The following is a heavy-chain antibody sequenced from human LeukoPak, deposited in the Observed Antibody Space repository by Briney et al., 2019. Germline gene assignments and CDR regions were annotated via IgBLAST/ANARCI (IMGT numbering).Heavy chain of an antibody. J-gene: IGHJ6*03. V-gene: IGHV3-74*01. CDR1: GFTFSSYW. CDR2: INSDGSST. CDR3: AKLFVRGVILYYMDV. D-gene: IGHD3-10*02. Sequence: GGSLRLSCAASGFTFSSYWMHWVRQAPGKGLVWVSRINSDGSSTSYADSVKGRFTISRDNSKNTLYLQMNSLRAEDTAVYYCAKLFVRGVILYYMDVWGKGTTVTVSS.